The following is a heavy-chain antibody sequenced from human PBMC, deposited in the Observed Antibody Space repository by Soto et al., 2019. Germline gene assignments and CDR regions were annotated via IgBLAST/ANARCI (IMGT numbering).Heavy chain of an antibody. Sequence: QVQLQESGPGLVKPSGTLSLTCAVSGGSISSSNWWSWVRQPPGKGLEWIGEIYHSGSTNYNPSLRSRVTISGDKSKNQFSLKLSSVTAADTAVYYCARATESSGWYRIDYWGQGSLVTVSS. CDR1: GGSISSSNW. CDR3: ARATESSGWYRIDY. V-gene: IGHV4-4*02. CDR2: IYHSGST. D-gene: IGHD6-19*01. J-gene: IGHJ4*02.